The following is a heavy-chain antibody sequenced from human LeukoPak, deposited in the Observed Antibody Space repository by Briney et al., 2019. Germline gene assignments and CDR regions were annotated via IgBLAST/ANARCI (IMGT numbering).Heavy chain of an antibody. D-gene: IGHD1-26*01. CDR3: AKAGWYSAKTYATYDDAYNI. CDR2: ISAGGGVS. V-gene: IGHV3-23*01. J-gene: IGHJ3*02. CDR1: GFTFNNYA. Sequence: GGSLRVSRAASGFTFNNYAMSWVRQAPGKGLEWVSAISAGGGVSYYADSVKGRFTISRDNSKKIVFLQMNSLRADDTAVYYCAKAGWYSAKTYATYDDAYNIGGRGTMVTVSS.